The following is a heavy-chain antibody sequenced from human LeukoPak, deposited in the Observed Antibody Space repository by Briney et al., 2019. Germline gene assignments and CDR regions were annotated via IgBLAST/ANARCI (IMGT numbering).Heavy chain of an antibody. V-gene: IGHV3-30-3*01. Sequence: GGSLRLSCAASGFSFSRYWMRWVRQAPGKGLVWVAGISYDGSNKYYADSVKGRFTISRDKSKNTLYLQMNSLRAEDTAVYYCARRGSGSSLDYWGQGTLVTVSS. CDR3: ARRGSGSSLDY. CDR1: GFSFSRYW. CDR2: ISYDGSNK. D-gene: IGHD3-10*01. J-gene: IGHJ4*02.